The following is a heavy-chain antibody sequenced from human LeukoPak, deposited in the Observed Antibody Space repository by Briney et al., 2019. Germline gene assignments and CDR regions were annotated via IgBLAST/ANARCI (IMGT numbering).Heavy chain of an antibody. Sequence: ASVKVSCKASGYTFTSYGISWVRQAPGQGLEWMGWINAGSGNTKYSQKFQDRVTITRDTSASTAYMELSSLRSEDTAVYYCARDRGYCSSTSCSPSWFDPWGQGTLVTVSS. J-gene: IGHJ5*02. CDR3: ARDRGYCSSTSCSPSWFDP. CDR1: GYTFTSYG. CDR2: INAGSGNT. V-gene: IGHV1-3*01. D-gene: IGHD2-2*01.